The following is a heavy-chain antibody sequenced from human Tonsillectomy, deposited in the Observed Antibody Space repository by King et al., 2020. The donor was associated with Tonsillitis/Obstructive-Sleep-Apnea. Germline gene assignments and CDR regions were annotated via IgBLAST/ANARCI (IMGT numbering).Heavy chain of an antibody. CDR2: ISTNTGNP. V-gene: IGHV7-4-1*02. J-gene: IGHJ5*02. D-gene: IGHD3-10*01. CDR1: GYTFNSYP. CDR3: TRERGIQGMGRFDP. Sequence: QKQLVQSGSELKKPGASVKVSCKASGYTFNSYPINWVRQAPGQGLEWMGWISTNTGNPTYAQGFTGRFVFSLDTSVSTAYLQISSLKVEDTAVYYCTRERGIQGMGRFDPWGQGTLVTVSS.